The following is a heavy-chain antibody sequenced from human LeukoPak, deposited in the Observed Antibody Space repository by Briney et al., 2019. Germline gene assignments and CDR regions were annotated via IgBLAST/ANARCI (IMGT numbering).Heavy chain of an antibody. D-gene: IGHD5-18*01. Sequence: SVKVSCKASGGTFSSYAISWVRQAPGQGLEWMGGIIPIFGTANYAQKFQGRVTITTDESTSTAYMELRSLRSDDTAVYYCARLEDTAMPWGFDPWGQGTLVTVSS. CDR3: ARLEDTAMPWGFDP. CDR1: GGTFSSYA. V-gene: IGHV1-69*05. J-gene: IGHJ5*02. CDR2: IIPIFGTA.